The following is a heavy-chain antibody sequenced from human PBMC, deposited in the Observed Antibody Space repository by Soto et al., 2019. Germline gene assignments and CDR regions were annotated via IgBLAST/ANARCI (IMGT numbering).Heavy chain of an antibody. CDR1: GGSISSSNW. V-gene: IGHV4-4*02. CDR2: IYHSGST. D-gene: IGHD3-16*01. J-gene: IGHJ6*02. Sequence: QVQLQESGPGLVKPSGTLSLTCAVSGGSISSSNWWSWVRQPPGKGLEWIGEIYHSGSTNYNPSLKSRVTISEDKSKNQFSLKLSSVTAADTAVYYCARSALIIYDWGGGMDVWGQGTTVTVSS. CDR3: ARSALIIYDWGGGMDV.